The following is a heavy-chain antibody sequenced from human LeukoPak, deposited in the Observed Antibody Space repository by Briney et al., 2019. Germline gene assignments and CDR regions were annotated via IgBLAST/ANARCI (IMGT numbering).Heavy chain of an antibody. CDR3: AREIGGWEDIVVVPENGPENWFDP. D-gene: IGHD2-2*01. CDR2: ISAYNGNT. V-gene: IGHV1-18*01. J-gene: IGHJ5*02. CDR1: GYTFTSYG. Sequence: GASVKVSCKASGYTFTSYGISWVRQAPGQGLEWMGWISAYNGNTNYAQKLQGRVTMTTDTSTSTAYMELRSLGSDDTAVYYCAREIGGWEDIVVVPENGPENWFDPWGQGTLVTVSS.